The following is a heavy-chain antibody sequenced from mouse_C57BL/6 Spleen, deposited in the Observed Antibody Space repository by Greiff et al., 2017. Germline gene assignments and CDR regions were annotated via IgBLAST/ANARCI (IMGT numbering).Heavy chain of an antibody. CDR1: GFNFTDYY. V-gene: IGHV14-2*01. Sequence: VQLQQPGAELVKPGASVKLSCTASGFNFTDYYMHWVKQRTEQGLEWIGRIDPEDGDTTYAPKFQGKATLTADTSSNTAYLQLSSLTSEDTAVYYCARKGHAMDYWGQGTSVTVSS. D-gene: IGHD3-3*01. CDR3: ARKGHAMDY. CDR2: IDPEDGDT. J-gene: IGHJ4*01.